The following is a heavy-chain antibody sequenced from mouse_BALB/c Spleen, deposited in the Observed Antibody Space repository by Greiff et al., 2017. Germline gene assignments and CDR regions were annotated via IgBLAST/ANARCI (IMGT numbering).Heavy chain of an antibody. J-gene: IGHJ2*01. CDR3: ARDYYYGSSGGFDY. D-gene: IGHD1-1*01. V-gene: IGHV1-54*01. CDR1: GYAFTNYL. CDR2: INPGSGGT. Sequence: QVQLQQSGAELVRPGTSVKVSCKASGYAFTNYLIEWVKQRPGQGLEWIGVINPGSGGTNYNEKFKGKATLTADKSSSTAYMQLSSLTSDDSAVYFCARDYYYGSSGGFDYWGQGTTLTVAS.